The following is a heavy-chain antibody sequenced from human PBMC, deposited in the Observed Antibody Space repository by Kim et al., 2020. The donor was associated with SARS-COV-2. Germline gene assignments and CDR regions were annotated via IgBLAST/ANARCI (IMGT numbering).Heavy chain of an antibody. CDR2: IYHSGST. V-gene: IGHV4-38-2*02. CDR1: GYSISSGYY. CDR3: ARGITMVRGFIIANWFDP. D-gene: IGHD3-10*01. J-gene: IGHJ5*02. Sequence: SETLSLTCTVSGYSISSGYYWGWIRQPPGKGLEWIGSIYHSGSTYYNPSLKSRVTISVDTSKNQFSLKLSSVTAADTAVYYCARGITMVRGFIIANWFDP.